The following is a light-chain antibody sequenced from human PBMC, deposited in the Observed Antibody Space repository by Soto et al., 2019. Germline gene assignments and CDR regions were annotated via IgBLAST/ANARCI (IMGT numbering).Light chain of an antibody. Sequence: EIVLTQSPGTLSLSPGEIATLSCRASQSVTSTFLAWYQQKPGQAPRLLISGVSSRATGIPDRFSGSGSGTDFTLPIIRMEPEDFAVYYCQQYGSSPLYSFGQGTKLDIK. CDR2: GVS. J-gene: IGKJ2*03. CDR3: QQYGSSPLYS. V-gene: IGKV3-20*01. CDR1: QSVTSTF.